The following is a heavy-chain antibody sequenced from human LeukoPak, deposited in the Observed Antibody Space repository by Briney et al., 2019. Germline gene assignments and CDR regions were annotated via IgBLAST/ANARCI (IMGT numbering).Heavy chain of an antibody. CDR3: AGGGQWLVH. Sequence: GGSLRLSCAASGFTFSSYEMNCVRQAPGKGLEWVSYITSSGRTKYYADSVKGRFTISRDNAKNSLYLQMNSLRAEDTAVYYCAGGGQWLVHWGQGTLVTVSS. D-gene: IGHD6-19*01. CDR1: GFTFSSYE. V-gene: IGHV3-48*03. CDR2: ITSSGRTK. J-gene: IGHJ4*02.